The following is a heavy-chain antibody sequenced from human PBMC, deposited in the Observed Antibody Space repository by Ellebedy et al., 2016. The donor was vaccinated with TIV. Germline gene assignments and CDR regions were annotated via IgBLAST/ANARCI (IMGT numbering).Heavy chain of an antibody. CDR3: ARPNMGYYYMDA. V-gene: IGHV5-51*01. J-gene: IGHJ6*03. CDR2: IYPGDSDT. CDR1: GYSFPTYW. D-gene: IGHD2/OR15-2a*01. Sequence: PGGSLRLSCKGSGYSFPTYWIGWVRQMPGKGLEWMGIIYPGDSDTRYSPSFEGQVTISADNSISTVFLQWSSLKASDTAIYYCARPNMGYYYMDAWGTGTTVSVSS.